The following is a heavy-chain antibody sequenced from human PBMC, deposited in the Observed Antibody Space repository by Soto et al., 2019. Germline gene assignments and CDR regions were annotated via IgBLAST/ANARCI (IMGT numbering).Heavy chain of an antibody. J-gene: IGHJ4*02. CDR3: ARDRSGDYYADY. D-gene: IGHD3-3*01. Sequence: SETLSLTCTVSGGSISSGDYYWSWIRQPPGKGLEWIGYISYSGSTYYNPSLKSRVTISVDTSKNQFSLKLSSVTAADTAVYYCARDRSGDYYADYWGQGTLVTVSS. V-gene: IGHV4-30-4*01. CDR1: GGSISSGDYY. CDR2: ISYSGST.